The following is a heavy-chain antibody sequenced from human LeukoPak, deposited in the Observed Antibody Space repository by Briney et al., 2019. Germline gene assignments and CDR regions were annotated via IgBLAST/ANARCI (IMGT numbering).Heavy chain of an antibody. CDR3: ANTHCDSSPIVWNF. J-gene: IGHJ4*02. D-gene: IGHD6-6*01. Sequence: GGSLRLSCAASGFTFSSYAMSWVRQAPGKGLEWVSAISGSGGSTYYADSVKGRFTISRDNSKSTLYLQMDSLRAEDTAVYYCANTHCDSSPIVWNFWGQGTLVTVSS. V-gene: IGHV3-23*01. CDR2: ISGSGGST. CDR1: GFTFSSYA.